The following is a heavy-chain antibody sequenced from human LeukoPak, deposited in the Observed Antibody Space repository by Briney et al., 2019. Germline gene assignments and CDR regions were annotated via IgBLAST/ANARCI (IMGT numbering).Heavy chain of an antibody. J-gene: IGHJ4*02. CDR2: ISYDGSNK. CDR3: ARDHRFGYNWNLDY. Sequence: PGGSLRLSCAASGLTFSSYAMSWDRQAPGKGLEWVAVISYDGSNKYYADSVKGRFTISRDNSKNTLYLQMNNLRAEDTAVYYCARDHRFGYNWNLDYWGQGTLVTVSS. V-gene: IGHV3-30-3*01. CDR1: GLTFSSYA. D-gene: IGHD1-1*01.